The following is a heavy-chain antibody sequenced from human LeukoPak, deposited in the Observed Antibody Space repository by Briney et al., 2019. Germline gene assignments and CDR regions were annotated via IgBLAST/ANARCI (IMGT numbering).Heavy chain of an antibody. CDR3: AKDDAWLKFGE. D-gene: IGHD3-10*01. CDR2: ISGSGDST. V-gene: IGHV3-23*01. Sequence: GGSLRLSCVASGFTLRSYVMNWVRQTPGKGLEWVSSISGSGDSTFYADSVKGRFTISRDNFKNTLYLEVISLTAEDTAVYYCAKDDAWLKFGEWSQGTLVTVSS. J-gene: IGHJ4*02. CDR1: GFTLRSYV.